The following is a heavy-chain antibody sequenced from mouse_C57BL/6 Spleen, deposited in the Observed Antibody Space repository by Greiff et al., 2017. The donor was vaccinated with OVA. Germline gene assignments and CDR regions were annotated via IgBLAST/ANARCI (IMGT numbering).Heavy chain of an antibody. Sequence: DVKLQESGAELVRPGASVKLSCTASGFNIKDDYMHWVKQRPEQGLEWIGWIDPENGDTEYASKFQGKATITADTSSNTAYLQLSSLTSEDTAVYYCTTGLRGGFDYWGQGTTLTVSS. V-gene: IGHV14-4*01. CDR3: TTGLRGGFDY. CDR2: IDPENGDT. D-gene: IGHD1-1*01. J-gene: IGHJ2*01. CDR1: GFNIKDDY.